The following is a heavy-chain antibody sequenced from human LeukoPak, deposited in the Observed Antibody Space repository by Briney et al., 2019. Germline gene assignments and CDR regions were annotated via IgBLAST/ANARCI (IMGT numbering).Heavy chain of an antibody. CDR3: ARHRAGYHLDW. Sequence: GGSLRLSCAASGFTVSSNYMSWVRQAPGKGLEWVSVIYSGGSTYYADSVKGRFTISRDNSKNTLYLQMNSLRAEDTAVYYCARHRAGYHLDWWGQGTLVTVSS. CDR2: IYSGGST. D-gene: IGHD3-9*01. J-gene: IGHJ4*02. CDR1: GFTVSSNY. V-gene: IGHV3-66*04.